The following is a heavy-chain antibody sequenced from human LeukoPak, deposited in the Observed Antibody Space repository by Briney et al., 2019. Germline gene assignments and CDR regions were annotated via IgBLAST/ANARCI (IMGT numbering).Heavy chain of an antibody. J-gene: IGHJ4*02. CDR2: TSYDGSHI. CDR3: ASLSLGHY. D-gene: IGHD6-6*01. CDR1: GFTFSSYA. Sequence: GRSLRLSCAASGFTFSSYAMHWVRQAPGKGLEWVAVTSYDGSHIYYPDSVEGRFTISRDNPKNTLYLQMNSLGPEDTALYYCASLSLGHYWGQGTLVTVSS. V-gene: IGHV3-30*04.